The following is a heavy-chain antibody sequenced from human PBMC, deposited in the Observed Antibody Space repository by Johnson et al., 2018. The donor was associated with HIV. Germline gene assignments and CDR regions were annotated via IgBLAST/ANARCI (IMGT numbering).Heavy chain of an antibody. V-gene: IGHV3-33*01. Sequence: QVQLVESGGGVVQPGRSLRLSCVVSGFTFSSYGMHWVRQAPGKGLEWVAVIWYDGSNKYYADSVKGRFTISRDNSKNTLYLQMNSLRVGDTAVYYCARDQEQLVPWDAFDIWGQGTMVTVSS. D-gene: IGHD6-6*01. J-gene: IGHJ3*02. CDR3: ARDQEQLVPWDAFDI. CDR2: IWYDGSNK. CDR1: GFTFSSYG.